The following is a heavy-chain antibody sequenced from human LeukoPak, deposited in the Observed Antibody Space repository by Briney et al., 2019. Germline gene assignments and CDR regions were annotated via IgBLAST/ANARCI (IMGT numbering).Heavy chain of an antibody. J-gene: IGHJ4*02. D-gene: IGHD2-2*01. V-gene: IGHV3-23*01. CDR3: AKVGDYSSSWSRWYFDY. CDR2: ISGSGSST. Sequence: GGSLRLSCAASGFTFSSYAMSWVRQAPGKGLEWVSAISGSGSSTYYADSVKGRFTISRDNSKNTLYLQMNSLRAEDTAVYYCAKVGDYSSSWSRWYFDYWGQGTLVTVSS. CDR1: GFTFSSYA.